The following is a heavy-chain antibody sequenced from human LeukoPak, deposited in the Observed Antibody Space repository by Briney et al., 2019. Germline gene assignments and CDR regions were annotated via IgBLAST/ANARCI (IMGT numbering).Heavy chain of an antibody. V-gene: IGHV3-15*01. Sequence: PGGSLRLSCAASGFTFSYAWMNWVRQAPGKGLERVGRIKSKIDGGTADYGTPVKDRFTISRDDSKNMVYLQMNSLKTEDTAVYYCVTNLDRTRNCRSNSCLDWGQGTLVTVSS. J-gene: IGHJ4*02. CDR1: GFTFSYAW. CDR2: IKSKIDGGTA. D-gene: IGHD2-2*01. CDR3: VTNLDRTRNCRSNSCLD.